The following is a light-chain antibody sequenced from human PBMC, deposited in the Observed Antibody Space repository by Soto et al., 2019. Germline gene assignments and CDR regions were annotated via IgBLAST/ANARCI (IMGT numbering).Light chain of an antibody. Sequence: QSVLTQPPSVSGAPGQRATSSCTGSSSNIGAGYDVHWYQQLPGTAPKLLIYGNSNRPSGVPDRFSGSKSGTSASLAITGLQAEDEADYYCQSYDSSLSAVFGGGTQLTVL. J-gene: IGLJ7*01. CDR2: GNS. CDR3: QSYDSSLSAV. CDR1: SSNIGAGYD. V-gene: IGLV1-40*01.